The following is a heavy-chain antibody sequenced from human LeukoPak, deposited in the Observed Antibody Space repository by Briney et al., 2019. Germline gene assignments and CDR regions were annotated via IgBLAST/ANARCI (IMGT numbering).Heavy chain of an antibody. Sequence: QPGGSLRLSCAASGFTFSSYAMSWVRQAPGKGLEWVSTISGNGRSTYYGDSVKGRFTISRDNAKNSLYLQMNSLRVEDTAVYYCARAATVVTPTYFDYWGQGTLVTVSS. J-gene: IGHJ4*02. V-gene: IGHV3-23*01. CDR1: GFTFSSYA. D-gene: IGHD4-23*01. CDR2: ISGNGRST. CDR3: ARAATVVTPTYFDY.